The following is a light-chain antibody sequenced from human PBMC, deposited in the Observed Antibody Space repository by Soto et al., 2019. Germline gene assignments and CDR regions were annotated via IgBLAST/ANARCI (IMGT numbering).Light chain of an antibody. CDR1: SSDVGGYNY. CDR2: EVS. J-gene: IGLJ1*01. CDR3: SSYTSSRAYV. Sequence: QSALTQPASLSGSPGQSITISCTGTSSDVGGYNYVSWYQQQSGKAPKLMIHEVSNRPSGVSNRFSGSKSGNTASLTISGLPAEDEADYYCSSYTSSRAYVFGIGIKVTVL. V-gene: IGLV2-14*01.